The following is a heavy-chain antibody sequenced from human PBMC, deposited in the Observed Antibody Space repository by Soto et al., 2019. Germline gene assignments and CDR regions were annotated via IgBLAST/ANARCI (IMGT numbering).Heavy chain of an antibody. CDR1: GYTFTSYA. D-gene: IGHD3-3*01. V-gene: IGHV1-3*01. CDR3: ARDSASITIFGVVIVRYFDY. CDR2: INAGNGNT. Sequence: GASVKVSCKASGYTFTSYAMHWVRQAPGQRLEWMGWINAGNGNTKYSQKLQGRVTITRDTSASTAYMELSSLRSEDTAVYYCARDSASITIFGVVIVRYFDYGGQETLVT. J-gene: IGHJ4*02.